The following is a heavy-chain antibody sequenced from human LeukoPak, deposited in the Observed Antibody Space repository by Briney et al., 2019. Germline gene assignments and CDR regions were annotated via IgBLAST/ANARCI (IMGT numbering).Heavy chain of an antibody. CDR3: VSFYETY. CDR2: IKDDGSQK. Sequence: PGGSLRLSCAASGFTFSDYWLSWVRQAPGKGLEWVANIKDDGSQKNHVDSVKGRFTISRDNARNSLYLQMNSLRAEDTAVYYCVSFYETYWGRGTLVTVSS. V-gene: IGHV3-7*01. D-gene: IGHD2/OR15-2a*01. J-gene: IGHJ4*02. CDR1: GFTFSDYW.